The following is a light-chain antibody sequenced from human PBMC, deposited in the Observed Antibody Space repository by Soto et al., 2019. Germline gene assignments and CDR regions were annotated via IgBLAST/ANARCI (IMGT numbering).Light chain of an antibody. CDR2: DVS. V-gene: IGLV2-14*01. Sequence: QSALTQPASVSGSPGQSITISCTGTSSDVGGYNYVSWYQQHPGKAPKLMIYDVSNRPSGVSNRFSGSKSGNTASLTISGLQAEDEADYHCSSYTSRAVVFGGGTKVTVL. CDR1: SSDVGGYNY. J-gene: IGLJ2*01. CDR3: SSYTSRAVV.